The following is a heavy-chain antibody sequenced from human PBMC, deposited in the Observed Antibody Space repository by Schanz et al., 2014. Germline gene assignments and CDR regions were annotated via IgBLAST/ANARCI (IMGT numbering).Heavy chain of an antibody. CDR1: GFSFDDYT. V-gene: IGHV3-43*01. CDR2: IDRDGGHT. Sequence: EVQLVESGGVVAQPGGSLRLSCAASGFSFDDYTMHWVRQAPGKGLEWVSLIDRDGGHTYYADSVKGRFTISRDNAKNSLYLQMNSLRAEDTAVYYCASPYRYCGGDCYINWGQGTLVTVSA. D-gene: IGHD2-21*01. CDR3: ASPYRYCGGDCYIN. J-gene: IGHJ4*02.